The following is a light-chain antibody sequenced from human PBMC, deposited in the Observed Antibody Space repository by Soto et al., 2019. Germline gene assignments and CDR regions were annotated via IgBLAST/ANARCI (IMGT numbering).Light chain of an antibody. V-gene: IGKV3D-15*01. J-gene: IGKJ4*01. CDR3: PQYNNWPLT. CDR2: GAS. CDR1: QDINIY. Sequence: EIVMTQSPATLSVSPGERATLSCRANQDINIYLAWYQQKPGQAPRLLISGASTRATGIPDRFSGSGSGTDFTLTISSLQSEDFAVYYCPQYNNWPLTFGGGTNVEVK.